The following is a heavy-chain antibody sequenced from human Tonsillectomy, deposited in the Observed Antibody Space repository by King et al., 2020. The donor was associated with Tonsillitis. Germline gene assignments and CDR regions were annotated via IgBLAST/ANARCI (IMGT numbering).Heavy chain of an antibody. D-gene: IGHD3-9*01. V-gene: IGHV3-23*04. CDR3: AKDFSGIGYYDILTDAFDI. J-gene: IGHJ3*02. Sequence: EVQLVESGGGLVQPGGSLRLSCAASGFTFSSYAMSWVRQAPGKGLEWVSAISGSGGSTYYADSVKGRFTISRDNSKNTLFLQMNSLRAEDTAVYYCAKDFSGIGYYDILTDAFDIWGQGTMVTVSS. CDR1: GFTFSSYA. CDR2: ISGSGGST.